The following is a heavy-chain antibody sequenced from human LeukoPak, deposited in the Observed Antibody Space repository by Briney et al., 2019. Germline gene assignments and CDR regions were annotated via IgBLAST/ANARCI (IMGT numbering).Heavy chain of an antibody. CDR3: ARAPFMVVPAARWFDP. V-gene: IGHV1-69*01. D-gene: IGHD2-2*01. CDR2: IIPFFDVV. J-gene: IGHJ5*02. CDR1: GGTFSKNV. Sequence: SVKVSCKASGGTFSKNVVSWVRQAPGQGLEWMGGIIPFFDVVSSAQRFQGRVTITADESTSTAYMELSSLRSDDTAVYYCARAPFMVVPAARWFDPWGQGTLVTVSS.